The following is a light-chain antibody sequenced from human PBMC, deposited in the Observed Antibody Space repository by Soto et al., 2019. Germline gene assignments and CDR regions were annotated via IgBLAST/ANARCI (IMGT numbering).Light chain of an antibody. CDR2: WAS. CDR3: QQYYSSPQT. CDR1: QSILYSSNNKNY. V-gene: IGKV4-1*01. Sequence: DIVMTQSPDYLAVSLGERATINCKSSQSILYSSNNKNYLAWYQQKPRQPPKLLIYWASTRESGVPDRFSGSGSGTDFTLTISSLQAEDVAVYYCQQYYSSPQTFGQGTKVEIK. J-gene: IGKJ1*01.